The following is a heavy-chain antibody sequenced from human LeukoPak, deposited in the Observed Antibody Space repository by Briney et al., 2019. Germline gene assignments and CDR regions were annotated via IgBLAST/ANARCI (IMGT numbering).Heavy chain of an antibody. CDR2: ISGSGGTT. CDR3: AKDSRVTYYDFWSGYSDY. V-gene: IGHV3-23*01. Sequence: GGSLRLSCAASGFIFNTYAMNWVRQAPGKGLEWVSGISGSGGTTYYADSVKGRFTISRDNSKNTLYLQMNSLRAEDTAVYYCAKDSRVTYYDFWSGYSDYWGQGTLVTVSS. J-gene: IGHJ4*02. D-gene: IGHD3-3*01. CDR1: GFIFNTYA.